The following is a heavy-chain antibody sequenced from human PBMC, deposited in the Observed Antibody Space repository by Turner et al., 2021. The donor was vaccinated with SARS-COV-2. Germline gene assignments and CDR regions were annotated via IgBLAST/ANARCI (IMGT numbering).Heavy chain of an antibody. D-gene: IGHD5-18*01. CDR1: GFTFSIYW. CDR2: INSDGSST. J-gene: IGHJ4*02. Sequence: EVQLVESGGGLVQPGGSLRLSCAASGFTFSIYWMPWVRQAPGKGLVWVSRINSDGSSTSYADSVKGRFTISRDNAKNTLYLQMNSLRAEDTAVYYCAREGHTAMGVFFDYWGQGTLVTVSS. CDR3: AREGHTAMGVFFDY. V-gene: IGHV3-74*01.